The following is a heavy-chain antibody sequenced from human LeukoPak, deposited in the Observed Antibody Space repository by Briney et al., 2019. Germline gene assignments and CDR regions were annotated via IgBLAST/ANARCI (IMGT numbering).Heavy chain of an antibody. CDR3: AKGGYCSTSTCHLLPFDY. V-gene: IGHV3-30*02. J-gene: IGHJ4*02. Sequence: PGGSLRLSCGASGFTFSSYGMHWVRQAPGKGLEWVSFIQYDGSNQYYADSVKGRFTISRDNSLNTPHLQMNSLRVEDTAVYYCAKGGYCSTSTCHLLPFDYWGQGALVTVSS. CDR2: IQYDGSNQ. D-gene: IGHD2/OR15-2a*01. CDR1: GFTFSSYG.